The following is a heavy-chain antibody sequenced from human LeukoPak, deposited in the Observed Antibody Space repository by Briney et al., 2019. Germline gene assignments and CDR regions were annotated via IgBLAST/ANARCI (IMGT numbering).Heavy chain of an antibody. CDR1: GGTFTIYA. J-gene: IGHJ4*02. V-gene: IGHV1-69*04. CDR3: ARGDGYNGEIGY. CDR2: SIPILGIA. Sequence: SVTLSFNASGGTFTIYAISWVRHPPGQGHEWMGSSIPILGIANYAQKFHVRVTITADKSTSKAYMELRSQRPEDTAVYYCARGDGYNGEIGYWGQGTLVTVSS. D-gene: IGHD5-24*01.